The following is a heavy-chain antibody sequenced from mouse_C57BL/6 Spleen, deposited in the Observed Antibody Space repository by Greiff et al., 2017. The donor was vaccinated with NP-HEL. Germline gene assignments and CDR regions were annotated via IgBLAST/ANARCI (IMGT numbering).Heavy chain of an antibody. Sequence: EVKLMESGGGLVKPGGSLKLSCAASGFTFSDYGMHWVRQAPEKGLEWVAYISSGSSTIYYADTVKGRFTIARDNAKNTLFLQMTSLRSEDTAMYYCARNIYYDYWYFDVWGTGTTVTVSS. D-gene: IGHD2-4*01. J-gene: IGHJ1*03. CDR1: GFTFSDYG. V-gene: IGHV5-17*01. CDR3: ARNIYYDYWYFDV. CDR2: ISSGSSTI.